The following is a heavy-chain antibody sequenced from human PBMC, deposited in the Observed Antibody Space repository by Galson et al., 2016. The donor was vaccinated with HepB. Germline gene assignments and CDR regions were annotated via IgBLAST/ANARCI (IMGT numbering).Heavy chain of an antibody. D-gene: IGHD6-19*01. CDR2: IRAGGGDT. Sequence: SLRLSCAVSDLSIISSAMSWVRQAPGKGLEWVSSIRAGGGDTYYPDSVKGRFTTSRDMSKNTLYLQMGSLRAEDTAVYYCAKCSVYSTGWCNSLDPWGQGTLVTVSS. V-gene: IGHV3-23*01. CDR1: DLSIISSA. CDR3: AKCSVYSTGWCNSLDP. J-gene: IGHJ5*02.